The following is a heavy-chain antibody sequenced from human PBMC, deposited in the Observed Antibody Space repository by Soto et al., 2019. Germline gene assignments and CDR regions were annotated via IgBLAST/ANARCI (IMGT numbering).Heavy chain of an antibody. CDR1: GYTFTGYY. D-gene: IGHD3-3*01. Sequence: GASVKVSCKASGYTFTGYYMHWVRQAPGQGLEWMGWINPNSGGTNYAQKFQGRVTMTRDTSISTAYMELSRLRSDDTAVYYCASDYEYYDFWSGYLGGRYYYGMDVWGQGTTVTVSS. J-gene: IGHJ6*02. CDR2: INPNSGGT. CDR3: ASDYEYYDFWSGYLGGRYYYGMDV. V-gene: IGHV1-2*02.